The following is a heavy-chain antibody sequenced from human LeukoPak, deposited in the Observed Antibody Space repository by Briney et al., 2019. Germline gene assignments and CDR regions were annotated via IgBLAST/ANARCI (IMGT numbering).Heavy chain of an antibody. J-gene: IGHJ4*02. CDR1: GFTFSNYW. V-gene: IGHV3-74*01. Sequence: AGGSLRLSCAASGFTFSNYWMHWVRQAPGKGLVWVSRINSDGTSTSYADSVKGRFTISRDNAKNTLYLQMNSLRAEDTAVYYCAKDRYCSGGSCSGSLDYWGQGTLVTVSS. D-gene: IGHD2-15*01. CDR3: AKDRYCSGGSCSGSLDY. CDR2: INSDGTST.